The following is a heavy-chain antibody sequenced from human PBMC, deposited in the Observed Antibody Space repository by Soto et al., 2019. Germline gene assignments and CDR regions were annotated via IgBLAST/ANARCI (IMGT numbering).Heavy chain of an antibody. Sequence: QVQLQESGPGLVKPSGTLSLTCAVSSGSISSSNWWSWVRQPPGKGLEWIGEIYHSGSTNYNPSLKSRVTISVDKSKNQCSLKLSSGTAADTAVYYCASGRTTVTTFGYYYYMDVWGKGTSVIVSS. CDR1: SGSISSSNW. V-gene: IGHV4-4*02. CDR2: IYHSGST. CDR3: ASGRTTVTTFGYYYYMDV. J-gene: IGHJ6*03. D-gene: IGHD4-17*01.